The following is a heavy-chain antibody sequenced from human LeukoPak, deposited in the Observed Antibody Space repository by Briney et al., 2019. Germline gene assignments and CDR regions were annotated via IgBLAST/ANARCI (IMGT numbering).Heavy chain of an antibody. V-gene: IGHV1-18*01. D-gene: IGHD6-19*01. CDR1: GYTFTTYG. J-gene: IGHJ5*02. CDR2: INTYNGNT. CDR3: ARDSFAEIAVAGGWFDP. Sequence: GASVKVSCQASGYTFTTYGITWVRQAPGQGPEWMGWINTYNGNTNYIQRLQGRVTMTTDTSTSTAYMELSSLRSEDTAVYYCARDSFAEIAVAGGWFDPWGQGTLVTVSS.